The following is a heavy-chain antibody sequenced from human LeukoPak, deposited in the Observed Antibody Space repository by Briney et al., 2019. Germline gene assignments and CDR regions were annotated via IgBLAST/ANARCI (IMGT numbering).Heavy chain of an antibody. Sequence: PGASVKVSCKASGGTFSSYAISWVRQAPGQGLEWMGRIIPILGIANYAQKFQGRVTITADKSTSTAYMELSSLRSEDTAVYYCARVSYSSGWIDYWGQGTLVTVSS. CDR3: ARVSYSSGWIDY. CDR1: GGTFSSYA. D-gene: IGHD6-19*01. V-gene: IGHV1-69*04. J-gene: IGHJ4*02. CDR2: IIPILGIA.